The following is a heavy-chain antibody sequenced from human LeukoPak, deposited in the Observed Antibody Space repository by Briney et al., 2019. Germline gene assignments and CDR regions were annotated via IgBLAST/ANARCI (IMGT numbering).Heavy chain of an antibody. CDR2: ISPSGSTI. CDR3: ARDEVGVTTEFDY. CDR1: GFTFSSYE. Sequence: GGSLRLSCAASGFTFSSYEMNWVRQAPGKGLEWVSYISPSGSTIYYAESVKGRFTISSDNAKNSLYLQMNSLRVEDTAVYYCARDEVGVTTEFDYWGQGTAVTVSS. D-gene: IGHD1-26*01. V-gene: IGHV3-48*03. J-gene: IGHJ4*02.